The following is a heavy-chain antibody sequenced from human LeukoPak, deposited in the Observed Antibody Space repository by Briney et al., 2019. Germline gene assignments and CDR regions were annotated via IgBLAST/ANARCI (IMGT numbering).Heavy chain of an antibody. CDR3: ARWGPDWFDP. J-gene: IGHJ5*02. CDR1: GGSLSNSRFY. D-gene: IGHD7-27*01. Sequence: SETLSLTCIVSGGSLSNSRFYWGWFRQPPGKGLEWIGTIYYSGTTYYNPSLKSRVTMSVDTSKNQFSLKLNSVTAADTAVYYCARWGPDWFDPWGQGTLVTVSS. V-gene: IGHV4-39*01. CDR2: IYYSGTT.